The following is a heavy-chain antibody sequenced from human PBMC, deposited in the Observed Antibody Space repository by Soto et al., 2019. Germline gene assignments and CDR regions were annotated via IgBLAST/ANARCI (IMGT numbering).Heavy chain of an antibody. D-gene: IGHD5-18*01. CDR1: GDSVSSNSAT. CDR2: TYYRSKWYN. CDR3: ARGAYTDGRPFDY. J-gene: IGHJ4*02. V-gene: IGHV6-1*01. Sequence: QVQLQQSGPGLVKPSQTLSLTCAISGDSVSSNSATWNWIRQSPSRGLEWLGRTYYRSKWYNEYAISVQSRITINPDTSKNQFSLQLNSVTPEDTAAYYCARGAYTDGRPFDYWGQGTLVTVSS.